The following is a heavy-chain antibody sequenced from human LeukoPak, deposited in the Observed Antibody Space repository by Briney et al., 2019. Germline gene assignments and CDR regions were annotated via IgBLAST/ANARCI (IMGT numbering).Heavy chain of an antibody. D-gene: IGHD3-3*01. J-gene: IGHJ6*03. Sequence: SETLSLTCGVSGGSINTNTFFWGWIRQPPGKGLEWIGDVFYSGNTMYNPSLKSRVTMSIDTSKSQFSLSLSSVTAADTAMYWCVRQSRIFGVTRPGYMDVWGKGIMVSVSS. CDR2: VFYSGNT. CDR1: GGSINTNTFF. CDR3: VRQSRIFGVTRPGYMDV. V-gene: IGHV4-39*01.